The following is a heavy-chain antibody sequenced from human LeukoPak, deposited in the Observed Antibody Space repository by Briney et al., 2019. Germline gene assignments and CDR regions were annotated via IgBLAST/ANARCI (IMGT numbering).Heavy chain of an antibody. D-gene: IGHD4-17*01. V-gene: IGHV4-59*01. Sequence: PSETLSLTCTVSGGSISSYYWSWIRQPPGKGLEWIGYIYYSGSTNYNPSLKSRVTISVDTSKNQFSLKLSSVTAADTAVYYCARVSDYGDYVTNFDYWGQGTLVTVSS. CDR2: IYYSGST. CDR1: GGSISSYY. J-gene: IGHJ4*02. CDR3: ARVSDYGDYVTNFDY.